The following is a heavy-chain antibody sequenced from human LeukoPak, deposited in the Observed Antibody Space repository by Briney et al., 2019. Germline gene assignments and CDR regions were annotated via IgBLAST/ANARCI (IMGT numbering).Heavy chain of an antibody. J-gene: IGHJ4*02. CDR3: ATTLNIATPGYL. Sequence: PGGSLRLSCAASGFTFSSYAMHWVRQAPGKGLEWVANIKSDESERFYVDSVKGRFTISRDNARNSVYLQMSSLRAEDTGVYYCATTLNIATPGYLWGQGALVTVSS. V-gene: IGHV3-7*01. D-gene: IGHD3-9*01. CDR2: IKSDESER. CDR1: GFTFSSYA.